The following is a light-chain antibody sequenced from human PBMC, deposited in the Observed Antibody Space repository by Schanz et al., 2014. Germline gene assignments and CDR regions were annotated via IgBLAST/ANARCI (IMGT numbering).Light chain of an antibody. J-gene: IGLJ3*02. CDR1: TGAVTSGHY. Sequence: QAVVTQEPSLTVSPGGTVTLTCGSSTGAVTSGHYPYWFQQKPGQAPRTLIYDTSKKHSWTPARFSASLLGGKAALTLTGAQPEDEADFYCMFYYSGSWVFGGGTKLSVL. CDR2: DTS. CDR3: MFYYSGSWV. V-gene: IGLV7-46*01.